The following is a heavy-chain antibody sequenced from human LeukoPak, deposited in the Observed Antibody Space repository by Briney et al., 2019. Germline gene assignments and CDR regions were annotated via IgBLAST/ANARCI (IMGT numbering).Heavy chain of an antibody. CDR3: AKDRNPSSWSYYGMDV. V-gene: IGHV3-30*02. Sequence: PGGSLRLSCAASGFTFSSYGMHWVRQAPGKGLEWVAVIWYDGSNKYYADSVKGRFTISRDNSKNTLYLQMNSLRAEDTAVYYCAKDRNPSSWSYYGMDVWGQGTTVTVSS. D-gene: IGHD6-13*01. CDR2: IWYDGSNK. J-gene: IGHJ6*02. CDR1: GFTFSSYG.